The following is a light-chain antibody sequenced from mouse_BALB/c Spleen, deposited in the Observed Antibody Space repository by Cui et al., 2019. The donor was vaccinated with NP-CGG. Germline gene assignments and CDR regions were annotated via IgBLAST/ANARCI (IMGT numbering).Light chain of an antibody. Sequence: QAVVTQDSLTTTSPGETVTLTCRSSTGAVTTNNYANWVQEKPDHLFTGLIGGTNNRTPGVPARFSGSLIGDKAALTITGAQTEDEAIYFCALWYSNHWVFGGGTKLTVL. CDR2: GTN. CDR3: ALWYSNHWV. CDR1: TGAVTTNNY. J-gene: IGLJ1*01. V-gene: IGLV1*01.